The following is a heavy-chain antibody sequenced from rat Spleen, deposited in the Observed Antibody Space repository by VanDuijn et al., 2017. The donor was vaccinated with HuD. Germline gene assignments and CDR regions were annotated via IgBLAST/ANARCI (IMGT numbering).Heavy chain of an antibody. CDR1: GFTFSDYY. Sequence: EVQLVESDGGLVQPGRSLKLSCATSGFTFSDYYMAWVLQAPTKGLEWVASISYDGTYTYYRDSVNGRFSVSRDNAKNTLYLQMDSLRSEDTATYYCTTYSNWFTSWGQGTLVTVSS. CDR2: ISYDGTYT. CDR3: TTYSNWFTS. V-gene: IGHV5-20*01. J-gene: IGHJ3*01.